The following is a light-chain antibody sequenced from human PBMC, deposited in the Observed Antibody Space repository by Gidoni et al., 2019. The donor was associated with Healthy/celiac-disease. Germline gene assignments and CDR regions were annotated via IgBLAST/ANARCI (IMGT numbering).Light chain of an antibody. V-gene: IGKV3-20*01. Sequence: EIVLTQSPGTLSLSPGERATLSCRASQSVSSNALAWYQHKPGQAPRLLIYGASSRATCIPDRFSGSGSGTDFTLTISRVEPEDFAVYYCQQYGSSPYTFGQGTKLEIK. CDR3: QQYGSSPYT. CDR1: QSVSSNA. CDR2: GAS. J-gene: IGKJ2*01.